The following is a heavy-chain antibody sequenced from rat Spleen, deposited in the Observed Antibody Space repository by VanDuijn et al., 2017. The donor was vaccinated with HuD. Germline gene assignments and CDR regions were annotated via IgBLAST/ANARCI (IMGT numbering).Heavy chain of an antibody. CDR3: TTEPGYNSYFAY. D-gene: IGHD1-4*01. Sequence: EVQLVESGGGLVQPGRSMKLSCAASGFTFSSYYMTWVRQAPTKGLEWVASITNASGRTYYPDSVKGRFTISRDNAKSSLYLQMDSLRSEDTATYYCTTEPGYNSYFAYWGQGVMVTVSS. CDR2: ITNASGRT. J-gene: IGHJ2*01. V-gene: IGHV5-20*01. CDR1: GFTFSSYY.